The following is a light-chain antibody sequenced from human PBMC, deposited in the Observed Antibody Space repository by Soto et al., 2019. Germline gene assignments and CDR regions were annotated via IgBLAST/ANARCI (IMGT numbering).Light chain of an antibody. J-gene: IGLJ1*01. CDR2: DVT. V-gene: IGLV2-14*03. CDR3: SSYTGTSTQV. Sequence: QSVLTQPRSVSGSPGQSVTISCTGTSSDVGHYDYVSWFQQHPGRAPTLLIYDVTYRPSGVSNRFSGAKSGSTASLTISGLRTEDEANYYCSSYTGTSTQVFGTGTKVTVL. CDR1: SSDVGHYDY.